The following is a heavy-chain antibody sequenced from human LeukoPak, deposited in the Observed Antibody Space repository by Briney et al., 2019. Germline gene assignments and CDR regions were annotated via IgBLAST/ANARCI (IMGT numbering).Heavy chain of an antibody. Sequence: ASVKVSCKASGGTFSSYAISWVRQAPGQGLEWMGGIIPILGTANYAQKFQGRVTITADESTSTAYMELSSLRSEDTAVYYCARGGYGSGSRYCYFDYWGQGTLVTVSS. D-gene: IGHD3-10*01. V-gene: IGHV1-69*13. CDR2: IIPILGTA. CDR3: ARGGYGSGSRYCYFDY. J-gene: IGHJ4*02. CDR1: GGTFSSYA.